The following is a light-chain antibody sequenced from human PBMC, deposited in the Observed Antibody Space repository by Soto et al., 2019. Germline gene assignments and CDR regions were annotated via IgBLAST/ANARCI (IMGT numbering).Light chain of an antibody. CDR2: DAY. CDR3: QQRHMWPIT. Sequence: EVVLTQSSVSLSSSPWERATLSFRASQSFRGLLAWYQQKPGQAPRLLIYDAYNRATGIPPRFSGSGSGTDFTLTISSLEPEDSAVYYCQQRHMWPITFGQGTRLEIK. J-gene: IGKJ5*01. V-gene: IGKV3-11*01. CDR1: QSFRGL.